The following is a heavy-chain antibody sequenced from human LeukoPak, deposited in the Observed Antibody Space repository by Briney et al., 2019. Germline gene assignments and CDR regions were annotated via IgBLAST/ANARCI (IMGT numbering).Heavy chain of an antibody. V-gene: IGHV7-4-1*02. D-gene: IGHD1-7*01. CDR3: ARSGADNWNYEFDY. CDR1: GYTFNTYA. Sequence: ASVKVSCKASGYTFNTYAMNWVRQAPGQGLEWMGWISTNTGKPTSVQGFRGRFDFSLDTSVSTAYLHISSLKTEDTAVYYCARSGADNWNYEFDYWGQGTLVTVSS. J-gene: IGHJ4*02. CDR2: ISTNTGKP.